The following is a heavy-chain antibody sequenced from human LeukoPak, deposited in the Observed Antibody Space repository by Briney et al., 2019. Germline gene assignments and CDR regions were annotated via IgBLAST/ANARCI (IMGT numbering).Heavy chain of an antibody. J-gene: IGHJ6*02. D-gene: IGHD3-16*01. CDR3: ARVGSYGMGYYYGMDV. CDR2: IYYSGST. V-gene: IGHV4-39*01. CDR1: GGSISSSSYY. Sequence: SETLSLTCTVSGGSISSSSYYWGWIRQPPGKGLEWIGSIYYSGSTYYNPSLKSRLTISVDTSKNQFSLKLSSVTAADPAVYYCARVGSYGMGYYYGMDVWGQGTTVTVSS.